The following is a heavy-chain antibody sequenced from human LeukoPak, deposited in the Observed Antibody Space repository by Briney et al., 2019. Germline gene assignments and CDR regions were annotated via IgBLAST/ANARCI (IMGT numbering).Heavy chain of an antibody. CDR1: GGSFSGYY. CDR3: ARGGIVTAGTKWLNY. D-gene: IGHD6-13*01. J-gene: IGHJ4*02. Sequence: SETLSLTCAVYGGSFSGYYWSWIRQPPGKGLEWIGEINHSGSTNYNPSLKRRGTISVDTSKSQFSLKLNSVTAADTAVYFCARGGIVTAGTKWLNYWGQGTLVTVSS. V-gene: IGHV4-34*01. CDR2: INHSGST.